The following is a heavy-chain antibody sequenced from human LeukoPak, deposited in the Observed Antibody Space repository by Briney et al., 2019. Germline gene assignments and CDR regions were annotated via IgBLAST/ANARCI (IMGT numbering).Heavy chain of an antibody. CDR3: ASFWYSGSLGDAFDM. Sequence: PGGSLRLSCAASGFTVSSNYMSWVRQAPGKGLEWVSVIYSGGSTSYADSVKGRFTISRDNSKNTLYLQMNSLRADDTAVYYCASFWYSGSLGDAFDMWGQGTMVSVSS. V-gene: IGHV3-53*01. CDR1: GFTVSSNY. D-gene: IGHD1-26*01. J-gene: IGHJ3*02. CDR2: IYSGGST.